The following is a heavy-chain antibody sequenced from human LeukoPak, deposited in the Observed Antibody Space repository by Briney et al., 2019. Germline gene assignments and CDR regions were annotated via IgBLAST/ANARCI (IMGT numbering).Heavy chain of an antibody. CDR1: GGSISSGGYY. Sequence: SETLSLTCTVSGGSISSGGYYWSWIRQHPGKGLEWIGYIYYSGSTYYNPSLKSRVTISVDTSKNQFSLKLSSVTAADTAVYYCARGLYSGYDLDYWGQGTLVTVSS. CDR2: IYYSGST. CDR3: ARGLYSGYDLDY. J-gene: IGHJ4*02. V-gene: IGHV4-31*03. D-gene: IGHD5-12*01.